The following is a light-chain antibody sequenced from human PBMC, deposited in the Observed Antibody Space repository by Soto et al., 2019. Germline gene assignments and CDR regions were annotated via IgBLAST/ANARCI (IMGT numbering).Light chain of an antibody. V-gene: IGLV1-44*01. CDR1: SSNIGSNT. CDR2: SNN. Sequence: QLVLTQPPSASGTPGQRVTISCSGSSSNIGSNTVNGYQQLPGTAPKLLIYSNNQRPSGVPDRFSGSKSGTSASLAISGLQSEDEADYYCAAWDDSLNGYVFGTGTKLTVL. CDR3: AAWDDSLNGYV. J-gene: IGLJ1*01.